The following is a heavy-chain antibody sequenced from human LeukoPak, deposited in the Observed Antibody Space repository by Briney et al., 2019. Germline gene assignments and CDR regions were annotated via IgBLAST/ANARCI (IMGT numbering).Heavy chain of an antibody. CDR2: ISSNGGST. CDR1: GFTFSSYA. J-gene: IGHJ4*02. V-gene: IGHV3-64*01. CDR3: ARSAAHPYYFDY. D-gene: IGHD6-6*01. Sequence: GGSLRLSCAASGFTFSSYAMHWARQAPGKGLEYVSAISSNGGSTYYANSVKGRFTISRDNSKNTLYLQMGSLRAEDMAVYYCARSAAHPYYFDYWGQGTLVTVSS.